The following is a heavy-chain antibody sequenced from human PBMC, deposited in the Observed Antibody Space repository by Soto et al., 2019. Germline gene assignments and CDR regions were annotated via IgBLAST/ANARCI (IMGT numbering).Heavy chain of an antibody. V-gene: IGHV4-31*03. J-gene: IGHJ3*02. Sequence: QVQLQESGPGLVKPSQTLSLTCTVSGGSISSGGYYWVWIRQHPGKGLEWIGYIYYSGSTYYNPSLKSRVTISVDTSKNQFSLKLSSVTAADTAVYYCARDAVVPSALDAFDIWGHGTMVTVSS. D-gene: IGHD2-2*01. CDR2: IYYSGST. CDR1: GGSISSGGYY. CDR3: ARDAVVPSALDAFDI.